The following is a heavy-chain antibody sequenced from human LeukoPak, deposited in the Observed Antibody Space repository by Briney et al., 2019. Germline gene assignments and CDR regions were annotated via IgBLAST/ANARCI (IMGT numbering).Heavy chain of an antibody. D-gene: IGHD6-6*01. J-gene: IGHJ4*02. CDR1: GFTFSSYA. Sequence: PGGSLRLSCAASGFTFSSYAMSWVRQAPGKGLEWVSAISGSGGRTYYADSVKGRFTISRDNSENTLYLQLNSLRAEDTAVYYCAKEGQYSYRVYFDYWGQGTLVTVSS. CDR3: AKEGQYSYRVYFDY. V-gene: IGHV3-23*01. CDR2: ISGSGGRT.